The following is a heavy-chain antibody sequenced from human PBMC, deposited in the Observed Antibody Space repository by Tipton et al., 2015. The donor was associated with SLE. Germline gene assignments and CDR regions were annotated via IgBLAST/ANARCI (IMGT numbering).Heavy chain of an antibody. CDR3: AREGYSYGLDY. Sequence: RSLRLSCAASGFTFSSYSMNWVRQAPGKGLEWVALISYDGTETDYADSLKGRFTISRDNSKNTLYLQMDSLRTDDTAVYLCAREGYSYGLDYWGQGTLVTVSS. J-gene: IGHJ4*02. V-gene: IGHV3-30*03. CDR2: ISYDGTET. CDR1: GFTFSSYS. D-gene: IGHD5-18*01.